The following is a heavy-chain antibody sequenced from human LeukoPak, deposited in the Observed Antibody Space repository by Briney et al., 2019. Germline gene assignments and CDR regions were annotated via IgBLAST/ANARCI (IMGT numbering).Heavy chain of an antibody. Sequence: SETLSLTCAVYGGSFSGYYWSWIRQPPGKGLEWIGEINHSGSTNYNPSLKSRVTISVDTSKNQFSLKLSSVTAADTAVYYCARDLAGDGDYWGQGTLVTVSS. D-gene: IGHD6-19*01. CDR2: INHSGST. CDR1: GGSFSGYY. CDR3: ARDLAGDGDY. J-gene: IGHJ4*02. V-gene: IGHV4-34*01.